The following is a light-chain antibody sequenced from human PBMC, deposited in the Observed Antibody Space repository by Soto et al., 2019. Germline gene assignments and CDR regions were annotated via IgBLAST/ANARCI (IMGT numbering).Light chain of an antibody. Sequence: DIRMTQSPSTLSASVGDRVTITCRASQSISNFLAWYQQKPGKVPKLVIYDASNLAGGASSRFSGSGSGTEFTLAISSLQPDDFATYYCQQYNGYSPWTFGQGTKVEMK. CDR1: QSISNF. CDR3: QQYNGYSPWT. J-gene: IGKJ1*01. V-gene: IGKV1-5*01. CDR2: DAS.